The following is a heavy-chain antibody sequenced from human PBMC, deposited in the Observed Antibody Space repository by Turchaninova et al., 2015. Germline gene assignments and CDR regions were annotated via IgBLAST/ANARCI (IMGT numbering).Heavy chain of an antibody. CDR1: GGSFSGDY. J-gene: IGHJ3*02. CDR2: ITHRGST. V-gene: IGHV4-34*01. D-gene: IGHD2-15*01. Sequence: QVQLQKWGAGLLKPWETRSLPCAPSGGSFSGDYWRWFLQPPGKGMGGIGEITHRGSTNYNPSRKSRVTISVDTSKNQFSLKLSSVTAADTAVYYCARVGLGYCGGGSCYKRFLGAFDIWGQGTMVTVSS. CDR3: ARVGLGYCGGGSCYKRFLGAFDI.